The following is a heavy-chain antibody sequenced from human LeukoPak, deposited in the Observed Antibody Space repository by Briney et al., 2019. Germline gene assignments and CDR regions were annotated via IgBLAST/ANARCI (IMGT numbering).Heavy chain of an antibody. J-gene: IGHJ4*02. Sequence: GSLRLSCAASGFTFSSYGMSWVRQAPGKGLEWVSAISGSGGSTYYADSVKGRFTISRDNSKNTLYLQMNSLRAEDTAVYYCAKDRGSWITANGYWGQGTLVTVSS. V-gene: IGHV3-23*01. CDR3: AKDRGSWITANGY. D-gene: IGHD5-18*01. CDR2: ISGSGGST. CDR1: GFTFSSYG.